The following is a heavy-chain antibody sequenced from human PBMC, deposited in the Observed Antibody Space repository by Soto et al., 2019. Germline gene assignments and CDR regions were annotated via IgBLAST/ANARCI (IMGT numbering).Heavy chain of an antibody. CDR2: IDPTDSDT. CDR1: GYSFTTYW. D-gene: IGHD2-2*01. Sequence: ESLKISCKGSGYSFTTYWISWVRQMPGKGLEWMGRIDPTDSDTYYSPSFQGHVTFSADKSISTVYLQWSSLKASDTAMYYCATHAAQLDRRGFDPWGQGTLVTVSS. J-gene: IGHJ5*02. V-gene: IGHV5-10-1*01. CDR3: ATHAAQLDRRGFDP.